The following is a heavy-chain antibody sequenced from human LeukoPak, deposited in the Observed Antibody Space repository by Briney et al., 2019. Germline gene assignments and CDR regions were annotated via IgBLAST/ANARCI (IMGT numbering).Heavy chain of an antibody. D-gene: IGHD5-24*01. CDR3: AKPAAVATIRNFDS. Sequence: GGSLRLSCAASGFTFSSYAMVWVRRAPGKGLEWVSAITGPGITTYATDSVKGRFTLSRDNSRNTLYLHMNSLRAEDTALYYCAKPAAVATIRNFDSWGQGTLVPVSS. CDR1: GFTFSSYA. CDR2: ITGPGITT. J-gene: IGHJ4*02. V-gene: IGHV3-23*01.